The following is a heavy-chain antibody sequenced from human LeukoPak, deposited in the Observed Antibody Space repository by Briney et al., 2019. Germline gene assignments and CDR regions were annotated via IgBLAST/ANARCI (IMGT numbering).Heavy chain of an antibody. CDR1: GGAISNTSYY. V-gene: IGHV4-39*01. J-gene: IGHJ4*02. D-gene: IGHD4-23*01. Sequence: SETPSLTCTVSGGAISNTSYYWGWIRQPPGNGLEWIGSASYSGSTYYNPSLESRVIISVDTSKNQFSLRLSSVTAADTAIYYCARLRSYGGKRGIDYWGQGTLVAVSS. CDR3: ARLRSYGGKRGIDY. CDR2: ASYSGST.